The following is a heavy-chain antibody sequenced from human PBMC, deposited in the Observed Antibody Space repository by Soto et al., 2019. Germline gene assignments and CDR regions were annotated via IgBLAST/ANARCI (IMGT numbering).Heavy chain of an antibody. CDR2: IDWDDDK. CDR3: ARIRAVPAAVDAFDI. Sequence: SGPTLVNPTQTLTLTCTFSGFSLSTSGMCVSWIRQPPGKALEWLARIDWDDDKYYSTSLKTRLTISKDTSKNQVVLTMTNMDPVDTATYYCARIRAVPAAVDAFDIWGQGTMVTVSS. J-gene: IGHJ3*02. D-gene: IGHD2-2*01. V-gene: IGHV2-70*11. CDR1: GFSLSTSGMC.